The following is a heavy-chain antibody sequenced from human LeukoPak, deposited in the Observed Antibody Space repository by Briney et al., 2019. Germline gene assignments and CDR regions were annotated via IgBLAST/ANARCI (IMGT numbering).Heavy chain of an antibody. CDR3: ARGITFGGVIVWNWFDP. CDR2: INHSGTT. D-gene: IGHD3-16*02. Sequence: PSETLSLTCGVYGGSLSGYYWTWIRQPPGKGLEWIGEINHSGTTNYNPSLKSRVTISVDTSKNQFSLKLNSVTAADTAVYYRARGITFGGVIVWNWFDPWGQGTLVTVSS. V-gene: IGHV4-34*01. CDR1: GGSLSGYY. J-gene: IGHJ5*02.